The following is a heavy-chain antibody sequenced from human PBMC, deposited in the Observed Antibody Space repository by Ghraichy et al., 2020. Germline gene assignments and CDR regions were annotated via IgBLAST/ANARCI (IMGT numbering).Heavy chain of an antibody. CDR3: ARDLGSTSWYPRYFDL. J-gene: IGHJ2*01. CDR2: ISSSSSYI. Sequence: GGSLRLSCAASGFTFSSYSMNWVRQAPGKGLEWVSSISSSSSYIYYADSVKGRFTISRDNAKNSLYLQMNSLRAEDTAVYYCARDLGSTSWYPRYFDLWGGGTLVTVSS. CDR1: GFTFSSYS. D-gene: IGHD6-13*01. V-gene: IGHV3-21*01.